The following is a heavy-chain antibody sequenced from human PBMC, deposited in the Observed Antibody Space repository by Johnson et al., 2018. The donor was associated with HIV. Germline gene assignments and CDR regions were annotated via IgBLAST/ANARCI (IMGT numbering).Heavy chain of an antibody. CDR2: IYSGRST. CDR1: GFTVSSNY. D-gene: IGHD6-13*01. V-gene: IGHV3-66*02. CDR3: ATDSSSGVYDAFDI. Sequence: VQLVESGGGLVQPGESLRLSCAASGFTVSSNYMSWVRQAPGKGLEWVSVIYSGRSTYDADSVKGRFTISRDNSKNMLYLQMNSPRAEDTAVYYCATDSSSGVYDAFDIWGQGTMVTVSS. J-gene: IGHJ3*02.